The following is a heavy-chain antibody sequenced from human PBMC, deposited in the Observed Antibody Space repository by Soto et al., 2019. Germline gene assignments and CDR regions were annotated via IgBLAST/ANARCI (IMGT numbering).Heavy chain of an antibody. J-gene: IGHJ4*02. D-gene: IGHD3-3*01. CDR3: ARGRTVTSSFGY. CDR2: IYYSGST. V-gene: IGHV4-30-4*01. CDR1: GVSISSGDYY. Sequence: QVPLQESGPGLVKPSQTLSLTCTVSGVSISSGDYYWSWFRQPPGKGLEWIGYIYYSGSTYYNPSLKSRVTIAVDTSKKQLSLKLSSVTAADTAVYYCARGRTVTSSFGYWGQGTLVTVSS.